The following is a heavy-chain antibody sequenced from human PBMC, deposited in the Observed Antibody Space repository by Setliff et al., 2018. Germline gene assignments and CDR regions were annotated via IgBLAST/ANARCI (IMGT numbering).Heavy chain of an antibody. CDR3: ARGSGTTSWFDP. V-gene: IGHV1-8*03. CDR2: MNPNSGNT. CDR1: GYTFTSYD. Sequence: ASVKVSCKASGYTFTSYDINWVRQATGQGLEWMGWMNPNSGNTGYAQKFQGRVTITRNTSISTAYMELSSLRSEDTAVYYCARGSGTTSWFDPWGQGTLVTVSS. D-gene: IGHD1-7*01. J-gene: IGHJ5*02.